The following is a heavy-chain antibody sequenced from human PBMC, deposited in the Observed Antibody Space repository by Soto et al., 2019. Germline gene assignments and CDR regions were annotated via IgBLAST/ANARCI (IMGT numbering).Heavy chain of an antibody. J-gene: IGHJ5*02. CDR2: IYWNDYK. CDR3: AHRPPVVSAAMGWFDP. CDR1: RFSLSTSGVG. D-gene: IGHD2-2*01. V-gene: IGHV2-5*01. Sequence: VPSLVHPTQTLTLTCTFSRFSLSTSGVGVGWIRKPPGKALQWLALIYWNDYKRYSPSLKSRPTITKDTSKNQVVLTMTNMDPVDTATHYCAHRPPVVSAAMGWFDPWGQGALVTISS.